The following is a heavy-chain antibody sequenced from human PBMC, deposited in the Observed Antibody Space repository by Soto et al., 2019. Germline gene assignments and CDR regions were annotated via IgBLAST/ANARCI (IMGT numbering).Heavy chain of an antibody. V-gene: IGHV1-69*13. Sequence: SVKVSCKASGGTFSSYAISWVRQAPGQGLEWMGGIIPIFGTANYAQKFQGRVTITADESTSTAYMELSSLRSEDTAVYYCARDPPRGSYHSDNWFDPWGQGTLVTVSS. CDR1: GGTFSSYA. CDR3: ARDPPRGSYHSDNWFDP. D-gene: IGHD1-26*01. J-gene: IGHJ5*02. CDR2: IIPIFGTA.